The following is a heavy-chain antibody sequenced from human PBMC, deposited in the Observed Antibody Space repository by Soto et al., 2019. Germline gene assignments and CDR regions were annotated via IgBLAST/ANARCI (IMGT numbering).Heavy chain of an antibody. CDR1: GYTFTSYG. D-gene: IGHD3-22*01. CDR2: ISAYNGNT. V-gene: IGHV1-18*04. J-gene: IGHJ6*02. CDR3: ARPYYYDSSGYPGDSYGMDV. Sequence: GASVKVSCKASGYTFTSYGISWVRQAPGQGLEWMGWISAYNGNTNYAQKLQGRVTMTTDTSTSTAYMELRSLRSDDTAVYYCARPYYYDSSGYPGDSYGMDVWGRGTTVTVS.